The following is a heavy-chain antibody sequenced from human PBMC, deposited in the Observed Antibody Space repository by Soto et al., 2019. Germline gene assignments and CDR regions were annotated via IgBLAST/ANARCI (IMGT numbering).Heavy chain of an antibody. D-gene: IGHD3-22*01. V-gene: IGHV4-31*03. Sequence: QVQLQESGPGLVKPSQTLSLTCTVSGGSISSGGYYWSWIRQHPGKGLEWIGYIYYSENTYYNPSLKSRVTISVDTSKNQFSLKLSSVTAADTAVYYCARATYYYDSSGYSDRVLDYWGEGTLVTVSS. CDR2: IYYSENT. CDR3: ARATYYYDSSGYSDRVLDY. J-gene: IGHJ4*02. CDR1: GGSISSGGYY.